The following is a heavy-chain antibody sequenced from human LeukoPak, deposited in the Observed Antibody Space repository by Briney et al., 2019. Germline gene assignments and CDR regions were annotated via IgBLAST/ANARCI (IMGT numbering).Heavy chain of an antibody. CDR2: INAGNGNT. V-gene: IGHV1-3*01. CDR3: AREVAAAEDWFDP. J-gene: IGHJ5*02. D-gene: IGHD6-13*01. Sequence: ASVKVSCKASGYTFTSYAMHWVRQAPGQRLEWMGWINAGNGNTKYSQKFQGRVTITRDTSASTAYMELSSLRSEDTAVYYCAREVAAAEDWFDPWGQGTLVTVSS. CDR1: GYTFTSYA.